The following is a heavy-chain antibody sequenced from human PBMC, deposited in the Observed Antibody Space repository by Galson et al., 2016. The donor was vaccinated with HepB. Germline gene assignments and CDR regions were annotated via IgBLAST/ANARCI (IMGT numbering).Heavy chain of an antibody. D-gene: IGHD3-3*01. J-gene: IGHJ6*02. CDR1: GFIFSSYG. CDR3: ARDASGITIFGVAPFYYYGMDV. Sequence: LRLSCAASGFIFSSYGMHWVRQAPGTGLEWVAFIWYDGRKKYYADSVKGRFTISRDNSKNTLYLQMNSLRAEDTAVYYCARDASGITIFGVAPFYYYGMDVWGQGTTVTVSS. CDR2: IWYDGRKK. V-gene: IGHV3-33*01.